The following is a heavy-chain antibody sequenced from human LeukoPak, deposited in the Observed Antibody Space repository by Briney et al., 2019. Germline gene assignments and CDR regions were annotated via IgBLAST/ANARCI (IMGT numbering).Heavy chain of an antibody. D-gene: IGHD6-19*01. J-gene: IGHJ3*02. CDR2: IGNGGGST. CDR3: AKDRGSGWLHDAFDI. V-gene: IGHV3-23*01. Sequence: PGGSLRLSCVASGFTFSSYAMSWVRQSPGKGLEWVSAIGNGGGSTYYADSVKGRFTISRDNSKNTLLLQMNSLRAEDTAVYYCAKDRGSGWLHDAFDIWGQGTMVTVSS. CDR1: GFTFSSYA.